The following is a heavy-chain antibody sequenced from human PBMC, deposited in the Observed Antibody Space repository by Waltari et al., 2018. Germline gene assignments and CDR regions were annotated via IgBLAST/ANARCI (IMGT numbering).Heavy chain of an antibody. D-gene: IGHD1-26*01. CDR1: GGSISSYY. CDR3: AREVDSGSYFDY. J-gene: IGHJ4*02. CDR2: IYYSGST. Sequence: QVQLQESGPGLVKPSETLSLTCTGSGGSISSYYWSWIRQPPGKGLEWIGYIYYSGSTNYNPSLKSRVTISVDTSKNQFSLKLSSVTAADTAVYYCAREVDSGSYFDYWGQGTLVTVSS. V-gene: IGHV4-59*01.